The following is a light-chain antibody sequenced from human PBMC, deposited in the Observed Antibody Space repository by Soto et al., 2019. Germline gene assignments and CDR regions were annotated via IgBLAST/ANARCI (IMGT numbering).Light chain of an antibody. CDR3: LQSLHFPLT. Sequence: EIVMTQTPLSLSVTPGQSASISCRSSQTLLHSNGKSYLYWYLQKAGQAPQLLIYEVSKRFSGVPDRFSGSGAGTDVTLKISRVEADDVGVYYCLQSLHFPLTFGGGTKVEIK. J-gene: IGKJ4*01. CDR2: EVS. V-gene: IGKV2D-29*01. CDR1: QTLLHSNGKSY.